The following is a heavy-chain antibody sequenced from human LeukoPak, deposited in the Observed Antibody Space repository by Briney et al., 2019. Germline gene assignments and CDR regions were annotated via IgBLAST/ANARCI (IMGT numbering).Heavy chain of an antibody. J-gene: IGHJ4*02. D-gene: IGHD3-22*01. CDR2: IYWNDDK. V-gene: IGHV2-5*01. CDR3: AHTPYPWYYDSSGYYYV. Sequence: SGPTLVNPTQTLTLTCTFSGFSLSTSGVGVGWIRQPPGKALEWLALIYWNDDKRYSPSLKSRLTITKDTSKNQVVLTMTDMDPVDTATYYCAHTPYPWYYDSSGYYYVWGQGTLVTVSS. CDR1: GFSLSTSGVG.